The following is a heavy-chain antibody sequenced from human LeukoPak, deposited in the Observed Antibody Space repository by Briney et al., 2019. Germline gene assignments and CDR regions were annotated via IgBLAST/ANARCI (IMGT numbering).Heavy chain of an antibody. CDR1: GGSISSGGYY. Sequence: PSQTLSLTCTVSGGSISSGGYYWSWIRQHPGKGLEWIGYIYYSGSTYYSPSLKSRATISVDTSKNQFSLNLSSVTAADTAVYCCARDFKYYGSSGYYASDIWGQGTMVTVSS. D-gene: IGHD3-22*01. CDR3: ARDFKYYGSSGYYASDI. V-gene: IGHV4-31*03. CDR2: IYYSGST. J-gene: IGHJ3*02.